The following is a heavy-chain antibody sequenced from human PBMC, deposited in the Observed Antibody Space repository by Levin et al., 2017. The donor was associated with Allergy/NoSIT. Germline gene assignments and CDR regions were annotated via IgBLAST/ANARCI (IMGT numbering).Heavy chain of an antibody. CDR1: GDSISSYF. D-gene: IGHD6-13*01. CDR3: ARDRVIEAGGTYYDYGMDV. J-gene: IGHJ6*02. Sequence: PSETLSLTFTVSGDSISSYFWRWIRQPPGKGLEWIGCFSNSGNSNYTPSLKSRVTISVDTSKNQFSLKLSSVTAADTAGYYCARDRVIEAGGTYYDYGMDVWGQGTTVIVS. CDR2: FSNSGNS. V-gene: IGHV4-59*01.